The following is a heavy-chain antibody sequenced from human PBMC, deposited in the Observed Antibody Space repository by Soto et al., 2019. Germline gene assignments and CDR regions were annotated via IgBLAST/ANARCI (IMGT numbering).Heavy chain of an antibody. Sequence: ASVKVSCKASGGTFSSYAISWVRQAPGQGLEWMGGIIPIFGTANYAQKFQGRVTITADESTSTAYMELSSLRSEDTAVYYCARASGYSSSSSPPYYYYGMDVWGQGTTVTVSS. CDR1: GGTFSSYA. CDR3: ARASGYSSSSSPPYYYYGMDV. V-gene: IGHV1-69*13. J-gene: IGHJ6*02. CDR2: IIPIFGTA. D-gene: IGHD6-6*01.